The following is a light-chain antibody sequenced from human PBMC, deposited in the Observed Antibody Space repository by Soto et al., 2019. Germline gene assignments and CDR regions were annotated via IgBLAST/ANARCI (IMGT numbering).Light chain of an antibody. CDR1: TSNIAIND. J-gene: IGLJ3*02. V-gene: IGLV1-47*01. Sequence: QSVLTQPPSASGTPGQRVTISCSGSTSNIAINDVYWYQQLPGAAPKVLFYRNDRRPSGVPDRFSASKSDTSASLAISGLRSDAEADYYCATWDNSLSGPVFGGGTKVTVL. CDR2: RND. CDR3: ATWDNSLSGPV.